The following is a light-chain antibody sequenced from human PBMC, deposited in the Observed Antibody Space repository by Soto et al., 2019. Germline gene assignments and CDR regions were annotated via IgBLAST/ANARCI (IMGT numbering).Light chain of an antibody. CDR3: QQYGSSPLT. CDR1: HSVSSTY. J-gene: IGKJ4*01. CDR2: GAS. V-gene: IGKV3-20*01. Sequence: EIVLTQSPGTLSLSPGERATLSCRASHSVSSTYLAWYQQKPGQAPRLLIYGASSRATDISDRFSGSGSGTDFTLTISRLEPEDSAVYYCQQYGSSPLTFGGGTKVEIK.